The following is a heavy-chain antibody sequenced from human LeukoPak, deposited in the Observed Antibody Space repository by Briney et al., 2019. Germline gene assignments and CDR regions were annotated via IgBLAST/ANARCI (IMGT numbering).Heavy chain of an antibody. D-gene: IGHD2-15*01. V-gene: IGHV3-21*01. CDR3: ARAISCSGVSCYSVY. CDR2: ISTSSTYI. Sequence: GESLRLSCAASGFTFSSYSMNWVRQAPGKGLEWVSSISTSSTYIYYADSVKGRFTISRDNAKNSPYLQMNSLRAEDTAVYYCARAISCSGVSCYSVYWGQGTLVTVSS. J-gene: IGHJ4*02. CDR1: GFTFSSYS.